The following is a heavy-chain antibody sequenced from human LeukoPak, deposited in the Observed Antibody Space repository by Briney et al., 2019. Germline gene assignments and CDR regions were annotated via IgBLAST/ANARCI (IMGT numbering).Heavy chain of an antibody. D-gene: IGHD3-22*01. Sequence: PSETLSLTCTVSGGSISSSSYYWGWIRQPPGKGLEWIGSIYYSGSTYYNPSLKSRVTISVDTSKNQFSLKLSSVTAADTAVHYCGRYYDSSGSFDYWGQGTLVTVSS. CDR1: GGSISSSSYY. CDR3: GRYYDSSGSFDY. J-gene: IGHJ4*02. CDR2: IYYSGST. V-gene: IGHV4-39*01.